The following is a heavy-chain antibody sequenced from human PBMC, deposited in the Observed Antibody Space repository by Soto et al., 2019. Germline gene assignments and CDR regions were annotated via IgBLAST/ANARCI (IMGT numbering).Heavy chain of an antibody. CDR3: ARVTRGYDSRKVVPAAIGYYYYYMDV. V-gene: IGHV4-34*01. D-gene: IGHD2-2*01. CDR1: GVSFSGYY. CDR2: INHSGST. J-gene: IGHJ6*03. Sequence: ASETLSLTCAVYGVSFSGYYWSWIRQPPGKGLEWIGEINHSGSTNYNPSLKSRVTISVDTSKNQFSLKLSSVTAADTAVYYCARVTRGYDSRKVVPAAIGYYYYYMDVWGKGTTVTVSS.